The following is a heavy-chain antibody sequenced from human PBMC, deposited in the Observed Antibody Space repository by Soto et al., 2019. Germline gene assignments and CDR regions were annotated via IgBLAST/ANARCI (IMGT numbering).Heavy chain of an antibody. CDR3: ARCLGGAVAGTVLCYFDY. CDR2: MNPNSGNT. V-gene: IGHV1-8*01. J-gene: IGHJ4*02. CDR1: GYTFTSYD. Sequence: ASVKVSCKASGYTFTSYDINWVRQATGQGIEWMGWMNPNSGNTGYAQKFQGRVTMTRNTSISTAYMELSSLRSEDTAVYYCARCLGGAVAGTVLCYFDYWGQGTLVTVSS. D-gene: IGHD6-19*01.